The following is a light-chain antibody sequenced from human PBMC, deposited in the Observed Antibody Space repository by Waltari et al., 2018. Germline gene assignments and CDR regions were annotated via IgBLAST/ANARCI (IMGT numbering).Light chain of an antibody. CDR3: QQYSTYST. J-gene: IGKJ2*01. CDR1: QSISIW. V-gene: IGKV1-5*03. CDR2: KAS. Sequence: DIQMTQSPSTLSASVGDRVTIACRASQSISIWLAWYQQKPVKAPKLLIYKASTLESGVPSRFSGSGSGTEFTLTISSLQPDDLATYYCQQYSTYSTFGQGTKLEIK.